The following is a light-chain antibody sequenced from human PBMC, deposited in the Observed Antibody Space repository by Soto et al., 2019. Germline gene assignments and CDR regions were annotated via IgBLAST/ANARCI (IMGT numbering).Light chain of an antibody. V-gene: IGKV1-5*03. CDR2: NAS. CDR1: QSISTW. CDR3: QQCNSYSYT. J-gene: IGKJ2*01. Sequence: DIQMTQSPSTLSASVGDRVTITCRASQSISTWLAWYQQTPGKAPKLLIYNASSLASGVPSRFSGSGSGTEFTLTISSLQPDDFATYYCQQCNSYSYTFGQGTKLEIK.